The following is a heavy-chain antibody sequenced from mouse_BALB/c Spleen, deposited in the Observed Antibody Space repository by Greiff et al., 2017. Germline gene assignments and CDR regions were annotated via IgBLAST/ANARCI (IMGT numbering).Heavy chain of an antibody. CDR1: GYTFTDYN. V-gene: IGHV1S29*02. CDR2: IYPYNGGT. D-gene: IGHD2-1*01. J-gene: IGHJ1*01. CDR3: ARCPPLYGNYDWYFDV. Sequence: EVKLMESGPELVKPGASVKISCKASGYTFTDYNMHWVKQSHGKSLEWIGYIYPYNGGTGYNQKFKSKATLTVDNSSSTAYMELRSLTSEDSAVYYVARCPPLYGNYDWYFDVWGAGTTVTVPS.